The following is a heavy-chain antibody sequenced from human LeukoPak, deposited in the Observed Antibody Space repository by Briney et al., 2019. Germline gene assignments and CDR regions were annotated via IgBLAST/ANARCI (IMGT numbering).Heavy chain of an antibody. CDR1: GFTFSSYG. D-gene: IGHD1-26*01. V-gene: IGHV3-23*01. CDR3: AKGLISSATYFSYFDY. CDR2: ISAGGDLT. J-gene: IGHJ4*02. Sequence: QPGGSLRLSCAASGFTFSSYGMSWVRQAPGKGLEWVAAISAGGDLTNYEDSVEGRFTISRDSSKNMLYVQMNSLRAEDTAIYYCAKGLISSATYFSYFDYWGQGTLVTVSS.